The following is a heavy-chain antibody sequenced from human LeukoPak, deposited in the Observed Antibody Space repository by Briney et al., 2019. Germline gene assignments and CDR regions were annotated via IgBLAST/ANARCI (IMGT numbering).Heavy chain of an antibody. CDR2: ISHGGST. J-gene: IGHJ4*02. CDR3: ARVKFYYASGSPFDY. V-gene: IGHV4-34*01. D-gene: IGHD3-10*01. Sequence: SETLSLTCAASGGSFSGYYWTWIRQPPGKGLEWIGQISHGGSTNYNLSLKSRVPISVDTSKNQFSLNLSSVTAADTAVYYCARVKFYYASGSPFDYWGQGTLVTVSS. CDR1: GGSFSGYY.